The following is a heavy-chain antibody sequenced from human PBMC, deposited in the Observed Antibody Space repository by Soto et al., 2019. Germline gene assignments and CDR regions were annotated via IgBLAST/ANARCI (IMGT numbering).Heavy chain of an antibody. CDR1: GFTFTRYS. Sequence: GGSLRLSCAASGFTFTRYSMNWVRQAPGKGLEWVSSISSTTNYIYYGDSMKGRFTISRDNAKNSLYLEMNSLRAEDTAVYYCARESEDLTSNFDDWGQGTLVTVSS. V-gene: IGHV3-21*06. CDR3: ARESEDLTSNFDD. CDR2: ISSTTNYI. J-gene: IGHJ4*01.